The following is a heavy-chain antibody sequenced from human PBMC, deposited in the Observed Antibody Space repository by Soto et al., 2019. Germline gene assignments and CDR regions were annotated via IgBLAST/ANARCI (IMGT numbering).Heavy chain of an antibody. CDR3: ATPVETDHRFCGC. J-gene: IGHJ4*02. Sequence: PGESLKISCKGSGYSFTSYWISWVRQMPGKGLEWMGRIDPSASYTNYSPSFQGHVTISADKSISTAYLQWSSLKASDTAMYYCATPVETDHRFCGCWGQGTLVTVSS. CDR2: IDPSASYT. V-gene: IGHV5-10-1*01. CDR1: GYSFTSYW. D-gene: IGHD5-18*01.